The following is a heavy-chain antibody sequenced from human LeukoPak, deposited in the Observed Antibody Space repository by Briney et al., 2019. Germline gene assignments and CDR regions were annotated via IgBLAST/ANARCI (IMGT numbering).Heavy chain of an antibody. CDR3: ARGRYYDSSGLTY. D-gene: IGHD3-22*01. CDR2: INPNSGGT. CDR1: GYTFTGYY. V-gene: IGHV1-2*02. J-gene: IGHJ4*02. Sequence: ASVKVSCKAFGYTFTGYYMHWVRQAPGQGLECMGWINPNSGGTNYAQKFQGRVTMTRDTSISTAYMELSRLRSDDTAVYYCARGRYYDSSGLTYWGQGTLVTVSS.